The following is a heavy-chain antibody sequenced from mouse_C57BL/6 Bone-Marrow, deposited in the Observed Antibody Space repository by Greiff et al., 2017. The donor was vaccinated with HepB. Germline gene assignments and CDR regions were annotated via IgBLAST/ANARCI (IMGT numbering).Heavy chain of an antibody. V-gene: IGHV1-18*01. Sequence: VQLKQSGPELVKPGASVKIPCKASGYTFTDYNMDWVKQSHGKSLEWIGDINPNNGGTIYNQKFKGKATLTVDKSSSTAYMELRSLTSEDTAVYYCALTVVSYFDYWGQGTTLTVSS. CDR1: GYTFTDYN. J-gene: IGHJ2*01. CDR2: INPNNGGT. D-gene: IGHD1-1*01. CDR3: ALTVVSYFDY.